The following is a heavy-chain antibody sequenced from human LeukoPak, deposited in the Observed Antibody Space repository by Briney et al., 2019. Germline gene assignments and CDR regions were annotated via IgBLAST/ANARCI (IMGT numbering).Heavy chain of an antibody. J-gene: IGHJ4*02. CDR2: IYYSGST. CDR1: GGSIISYY. Sequence: SETLSLTCTVSGGSIISYYWSWIRQPPGKGLVWIGYIYYSGSTNYNPSLKSRVTISVDTSKNQFSLKLSSVTAADTAVYYCARSPRGGLVVAAPDYWGQGTLVTVSS. V-gene: IGHV4-59*01. D-gene: IGHD2-15*01. CDR3: ARSPRGGLVVAAPDY.